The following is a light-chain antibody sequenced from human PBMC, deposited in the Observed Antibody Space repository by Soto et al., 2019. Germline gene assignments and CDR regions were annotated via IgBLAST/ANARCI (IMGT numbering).Light chain of an antibody. V-gene: IGKV1-5*01. Sequence: DIQMTQSPSTLSASVGDRVTITCRASQSISGWLAWYQQTPGKAPKLLIYDASSWESGVPSWFSGSGSGTEFALTISSLQPDDFATYYCQQYSSYPYTFGQGTKLEIK. CDR2: DAS. J-gene: IGKJ2*01. CDR3: QQYSSYPYT. CDR1: QSISGW.